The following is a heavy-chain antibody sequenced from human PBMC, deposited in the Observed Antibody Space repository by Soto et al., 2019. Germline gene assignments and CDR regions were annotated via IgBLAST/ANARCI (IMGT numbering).Heavy chain of an antibody. CDR2: IYWDDDE. CDR3: AHGSCSSADCYPNPYLDY. D-gene: IGHD2-2*01. Sequence: QITLKESGPTLVNPTQTITLTCTFSGFSLSTTAEGVGWIRQPPGKALEWLALIYWDDDERYSPSLKSRLTITKDTSKNQVVLTMTNVDPVDTATYYCAHGSCSSADCYPNPYLDYWGQGILVTVSS. J-gene: IGHJ4*02. CDR1: GFSLSTTAEG. V-gene: IGHV2-5*02.